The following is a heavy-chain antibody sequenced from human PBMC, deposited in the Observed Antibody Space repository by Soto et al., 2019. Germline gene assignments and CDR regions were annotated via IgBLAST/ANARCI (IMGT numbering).Heavy chain of an antibody. Sequence: SETLSLTCTVSGGSISSGDYYWSWIRQPPGKGLEWIGYIYYSGSTYYNPSPKSRVTISVDTSKNQFSLKLSSVTAADTAVYYCARDVFPGIGAGGMGGGPFYGMDVWGQGTTVTVSS. CDR3: ARDVFPGIGAGGMGGGPFYGMDV. CDR1: GGSISSGDYY. V-gene: IGHV4-30-4*01. J-gene: IGHJ6*02. CDR2: IYYSGST. D-gene: IGHD6-13*01.